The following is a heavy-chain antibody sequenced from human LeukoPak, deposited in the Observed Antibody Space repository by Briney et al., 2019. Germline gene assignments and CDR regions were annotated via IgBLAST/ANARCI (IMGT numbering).Heavy chain of an antibody. D-gene: IGHD3-3*01. J-gene: IGHJ6*02. V-gene: IGHV3-43*01. Sequence: GGSLRLSCAASGFTFDRHTMHWVRQPPGKGPEWVSLIGWDGTNIDYADSVKGRFTISRDNSKNFVYPQMHSLRTEDTALYYCTKDMEWGMDVWGQGTTVIVSS. CDR2: IGWDGTNI. CDR1: GFTFDRHT. CDR3: TKDMEWGMDV.